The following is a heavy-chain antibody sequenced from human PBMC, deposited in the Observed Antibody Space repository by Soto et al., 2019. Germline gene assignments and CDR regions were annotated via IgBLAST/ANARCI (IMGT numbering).Heavy chain of an antibody. D-gene: IGHD6-13*01. CDR2: IYYSGST. J-gene: IGHJ6*02. V-gene: IGHV4-61*01. CDR1: GGSVSSGSYY. CDR3: ARYSSPFYYYYGMDV. Sequence: SETPSLTCTVSGGSVSSGSYYWSWIRQPPGKGLEWIGYIYYSGSTNYNPSLKSRVTISVDTSKNQFSLKLSSVTAADTAVYYCARYSSPFYYYYGMDVWGQGTTVTVSS.